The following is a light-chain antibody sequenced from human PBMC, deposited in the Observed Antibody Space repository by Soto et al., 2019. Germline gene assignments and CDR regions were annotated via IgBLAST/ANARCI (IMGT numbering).Light chain of an antibody. V-gene: IGKV3-11*01. J-gene: IGKJ2*01. CDR2: DAS. Sequence: EIVLTQSPATLSLSPGDRATLSCRASQSVASYLAWYQQKPGQAPRLLIYDASNRATGIPARFSGSGSGTDFTLTISSLEPEDFAVYYCQQRSNYSTFGQGTKLEIK. CDR3: QQRSNYST. CDR1: QSVASY.